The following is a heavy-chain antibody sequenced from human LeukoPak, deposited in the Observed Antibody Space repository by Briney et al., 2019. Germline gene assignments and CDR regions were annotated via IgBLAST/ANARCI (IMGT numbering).Heavy chain of an antibody. Sequence: SETLSLTCAVYGGSFSGYYWSWIRQPPGKGLEWIGEINHSGSTNYNPSLKSRVTISVDTSKNQFSLKLSSVTAAGTAVYYCASLRVVPAAMGTFDYWGQGTLVTVSS. J-gene: IGHJ4*02. CDR3: ASLRVVPAAMGTFDY. V-gene: IGHV4-34*01. CDR2: INHSGST. CDR1: GGSFSGYY. D-gene: IGHD2-2*01.